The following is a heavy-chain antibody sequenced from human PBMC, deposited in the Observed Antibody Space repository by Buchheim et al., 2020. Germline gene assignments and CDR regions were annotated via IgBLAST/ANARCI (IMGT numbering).Heavy chain of an antibody. Sequence: QLQLQESGPGLVKPSETLSLTCTVSGGSISSSSYYWGWIRQPPGKGLEWIGSIYYSGSTYYNPSLKSRVTISVVTSHYQFCLKLSSVTAADTAVYYCARVLSSSWSNYYYYGMDVWGQGTT. CDR2: IYYSGST. CDR3: ARVLSSSWSNYYYYGMDV. V-gene: IGHV4-39*01. CDR1: GGSISSSSYY. J-gene: IGHJ6*02. D-gene: IGHD6-13*01.